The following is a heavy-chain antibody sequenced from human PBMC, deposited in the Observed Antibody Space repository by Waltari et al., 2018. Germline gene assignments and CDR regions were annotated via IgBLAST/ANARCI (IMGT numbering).Heavy chain of an antibody. CDR2: ILYDGSNK. Sequence: QVQLVESGGGVVQPGRSLRLSCAASGFTFSSYAMHWVRQAPGKGVEWVAVILYDGSNKYYARSVKGRITISRDNFKNTLYLQMNSLRAEDTAVYYCARAPSIEARLDQWGQGPLVTVSS. D-gene: IGHD6-6*01. CDR1: GFTFSSYA. CDR3: ARAPSIEARLDQ. J-gene: IGHJ4*02. V-gene: IGHV3-30*04.